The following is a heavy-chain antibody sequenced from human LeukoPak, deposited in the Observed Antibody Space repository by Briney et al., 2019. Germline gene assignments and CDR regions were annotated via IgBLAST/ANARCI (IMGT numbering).Heavy chain of an antibody. CDR3: ATAGGYSSGWYHFDY. Sequence: GGSLRLSCAASGFIVSNNYMRWVRQAPGKGREWVSDIYSAGSTYYASSVNGRFTISRHNSKNTLYLQMNSLRAEDTAVYYCATAGGYSSGWYHFDYWGQGTLVTVSS. CDR1: GFIVSNNY. D-gene: IGHD6-19*01. V-gene: IGHV3-53*01. CDR2: IYSAGST. J-gene: IGHJ4*02.